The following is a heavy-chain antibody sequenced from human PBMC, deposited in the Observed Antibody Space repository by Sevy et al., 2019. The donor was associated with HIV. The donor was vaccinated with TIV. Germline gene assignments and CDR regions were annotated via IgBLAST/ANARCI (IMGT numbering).Heavy chain of an antibody. J-gene: IGHJ6*02. Sequence: GGSLRLSCAASGFSFSSYAMHWVRQAPGKGLEWVAVISYDGRTKYYGDSVKGRFTISRDISKNTLYLQMNSLRAEDTDVYYCARPESSGYYYYYAMDVWGQGTTVTVSS. CDR1: GFSFSSYA. CDR2: ISYDGRTK. D-gene: IGHD3-22*01. CDR3: ARPESSGYYYYYAMDV. V-gene: IGHV3-30*04.